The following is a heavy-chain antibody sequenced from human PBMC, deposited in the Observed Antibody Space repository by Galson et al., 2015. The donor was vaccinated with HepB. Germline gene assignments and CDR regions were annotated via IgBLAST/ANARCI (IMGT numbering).Heavy chain of an antibody. CDR3: ARSPTSSWSFDS. Sequence: SVKVSCKASGYTFTDYFLHWVRQAPGQGLEWMGWINRNNDGTNYAQKFQGRVTMTRDTSINTVFMELSRLTSADTAIYYCARSPTSSWSFDSWGQGTLVTVSS. CDR2: INRNNDGT. V-gene: IGHV1-2*02. J-gene: IGHJ4*02. CDR1: GYTFTDYF. D-gene: IGHD6-13*01.